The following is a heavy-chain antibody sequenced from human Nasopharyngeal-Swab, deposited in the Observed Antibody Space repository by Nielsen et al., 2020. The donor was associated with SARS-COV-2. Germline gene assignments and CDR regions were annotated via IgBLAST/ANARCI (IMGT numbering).Heavy chain of an antibody. V-gene: IGHV5-10-1*01. Sequence: VRQMPGKGLEWMGRIDPSDSYTNYSPSFQGHVTISADKSISTAYLQWSSLKASDTAMYHCARQFRGYYDSSGPLSWFDPWGQGTLVTVSS. D-gene: IGHD3-22*01. CDR2: IDPSDSYT. CDR3: ARQFRGYYDSSGPLSWFDP. J-gene: IGHJ5*02.